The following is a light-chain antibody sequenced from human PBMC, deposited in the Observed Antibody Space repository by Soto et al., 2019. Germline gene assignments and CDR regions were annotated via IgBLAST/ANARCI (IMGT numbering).Light chain of an antibody. Sequence: DIPLTQSPASLSASVGDRVTITCRASQGISSYLAWYQQKPGKAPKLLIYLASTLQSGVPSRFSGSGSGTDFSRTISSLQPEDVATYYCQYLNSFPLSFGVGTKVEIK. CDR3: QYLNSFPLS. CDR2: LAS. CDR1: QGISSY. V-gene: IGKV1-9*01. J-gene: IGKJ4*01.